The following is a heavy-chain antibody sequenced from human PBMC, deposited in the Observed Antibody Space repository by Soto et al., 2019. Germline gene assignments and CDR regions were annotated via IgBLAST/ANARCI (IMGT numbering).Heavy chain of an antibody. CDR1: GGSISSGVYY. V-gene: IGHV4-31*03. J-gene: IGHJ3*02. D-gene: IGHD5-18*01. Sequence: SGTLSLTCTVSGGSISSGVYYWSWIRQHPGKGLEWIGYIYYSGSTYYNPSLKSRVTISVDTSKNQFSLKLSSVTAADTAVYYCARELRGYSSPDAFDIWGQGTMVTVSS. CDR3: ARELRGYSSPDAFDI. CDR2: IYYSGST.